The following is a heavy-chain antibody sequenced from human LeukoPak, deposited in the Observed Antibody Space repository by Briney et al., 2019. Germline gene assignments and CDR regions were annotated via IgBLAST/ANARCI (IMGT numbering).Heavy chain of an antibody. CDR3: ARETEKQWQY. CDR1: GGYF. D-gene: IGHD6-19*01. Sequence: SETLSLTCSVSGGYFWGWIRQSPGKGLGWIASIFHSGSTFHNPSLKSRVTISVDTSKNQFSLRLSSVTAADTAVYYCARETEKQWQYWGQGTTVTVSS. J-gene: IGHJ3*01. CDR2: IFHSGST. V-gene: IGHV4-38-2*02.